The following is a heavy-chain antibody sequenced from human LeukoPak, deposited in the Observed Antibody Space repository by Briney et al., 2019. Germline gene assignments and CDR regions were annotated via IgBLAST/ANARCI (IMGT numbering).Heavy chain of an antibody. J-gene: IGHJ4*02. Sequence: GGSLRLSCAASGFTFSSYVMHWVRQAPGKGLEWVAIISYDGSNEYYADSVKGRFTISRDKSKNTLYLQMNSPRPEDTAVYYCTNGPSKDGYNYSFDYWGQGTLVTVSS. V-gene: IGHV3-30*04. CDR3: TNGPSKDGYNYSFDY. CDR2: ISYDGSNE. D-gene: IGHD5-24*01. CDR1: GFTFSSYV.